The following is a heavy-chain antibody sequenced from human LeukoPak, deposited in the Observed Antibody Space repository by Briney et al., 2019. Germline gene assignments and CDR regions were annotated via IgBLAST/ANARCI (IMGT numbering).Heavy chain of an antibody. D-gene: IGHD6-19*01. CDR1: GFTFSTYW. CDR2: IKPDGSDK. V-gene: IGHV3-7*03. J-gene: IGHJ3*02. Sequence: GGSLRLSCSASGFTFSTYWMSWVRQTPGKGLEWVATIKPDGSDKYYLDSVKGRFTISRDNAKNSLYLQMNSLRAEDTAVYYCARNQAVASNHGAMDIWGQGTMVIVSS. CDR3: ARNQAVASNHGAMDI.